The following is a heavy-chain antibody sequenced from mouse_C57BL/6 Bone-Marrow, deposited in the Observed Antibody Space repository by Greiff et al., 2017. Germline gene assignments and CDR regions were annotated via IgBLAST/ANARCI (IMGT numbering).Heavy chain of an antibody. D-gene: IGHD2-4*01. Sequence: DVKLQESGPGLVKPSQSLSLTCSVTGYSITSGYYWNWIRQFPGNKLEWMGYISYDGSNNYNPSLKNRISLTRDTSKNQFFLKLNAVTTEDTATYYCARDSLYDYYWYFDVWGTGTTVTVSS. CDR3: ARDSLYDYYWYFDV. CDR2: ISYDGSN. CDR1: GYSITSGYY. J-gene: IGHJ1*03. V-gene: IGHV3-6*01.